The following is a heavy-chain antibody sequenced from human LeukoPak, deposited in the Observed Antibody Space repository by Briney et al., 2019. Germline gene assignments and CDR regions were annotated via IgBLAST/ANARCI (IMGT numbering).Heavy chain of an antibody. CDR3: ATASNYDILPGYGDDAFDI. D-gene: IGHD3-9*01. CDR1: GGSISSYY. CDR2: IYYSGST. J-gene: IGHJ3*02. Sequence: SETLSLTCTVPGGSISSYYWSWVRQPPGKGLEWIGYIYYSGSTNYNPSLKSRVTISVDTSKTQVSLKLSSVPAADTAVYYCATASNYDILPGYGDDAFDIWGQGTMVTVSS. V-gene: IGHV4-59*01.